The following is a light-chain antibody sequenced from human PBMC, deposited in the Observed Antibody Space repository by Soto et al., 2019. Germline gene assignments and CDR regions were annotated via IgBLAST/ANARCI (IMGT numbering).Light chain of an antibody. J-gene: IGKJ1*01. CDR1: QTVAYTS. Sequence: EIVLTQSPGILSLSPGARATLSCRASQTVAYTSLAWYQQRPGQAPRLLIYGTSTRATGTPDRFIGSGSGTTFPPTISRLQPEDFAVYYCQQYVTTPRTFGQGTKVE. CDR3: QQYVTTPRT. V-gene: IGKV3-20*01. CDR2: GTS.